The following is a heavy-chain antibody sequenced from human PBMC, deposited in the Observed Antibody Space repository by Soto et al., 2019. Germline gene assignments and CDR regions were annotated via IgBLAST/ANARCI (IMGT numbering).Heavy chain of an antibody. CDR2: IYYSRRT. CDR3: AGVTTDAFDI. Sequence: AETLSLTCTASGGSISSYYWSWIRQPPGKGLEWIWDIYYSRRTNYNPSHKSRGTTAVDTTKNNSLKKLSAMTAANTAVYYCAGVTTDAFDIWGKGTMVT. J-gene: IGHJ3*02. D-gene: IGHD4-17*01. V-gene: IGHV4-59*08. CDR1: GGSISSYY.